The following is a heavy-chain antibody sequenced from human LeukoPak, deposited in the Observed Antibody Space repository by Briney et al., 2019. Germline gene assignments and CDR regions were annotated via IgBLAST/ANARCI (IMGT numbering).Heavy chain of an antibody. CDR1: GFTFSSYA. CDR2: ISGSGGST. D-gene: IGHD2-2*01. V-gene: IGHV3-23*01. J-gene: IGHJ4*03. Sequence: GGSLRDSCAASGFTFSSYAMSWVRQAPGKGLEWVSGISGSGGSTYYADSVKGRFTISRDNSKNTVYLQITSLRADDTAVYYCAKTTRGTGCISTTCFFFDRLGQGALVTVSS. CDR3: AKTTRGTGCISTTCFFFDR.